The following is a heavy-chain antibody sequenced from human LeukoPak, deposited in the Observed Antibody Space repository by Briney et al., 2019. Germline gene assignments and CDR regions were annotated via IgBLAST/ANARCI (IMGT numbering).Heavy chain of an antibody. CDR1: GDSISRGGYS. CDR3: ARRTGYGDFDY. CDR2: IYDSGRT. Sequence: PSQTLSLTCSVSGDSISRGGYSWSWIRQPLGKGLEWIGYIYDSGRTHYNPSLKSRVTISVDGSKNQFSLRLSSVTAADTAVYFCARRTGYGDFDYWGQGTLVTVSS. V-gene: IGHV4-30-2*01. J-gene: IGHJ4*02. D-gene: IGHD4-17*01.